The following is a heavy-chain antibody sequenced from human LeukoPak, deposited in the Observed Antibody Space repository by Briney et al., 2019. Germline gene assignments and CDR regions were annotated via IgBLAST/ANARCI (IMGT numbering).Heavy chain of an antibody. CDR1: GGSISSHY. V-gene: IGHV4-59*11. Sequence: SETLSLTCTVSGGSISSHYWTWIRQPPGKGLEWIGYIYYSGSTNYNPSLESRVTISVDTSKNQFSLKLSSVTAADTAVYYCARGAYLTYYFDYWGQGALVTVSS. CDR2: IYYSGST. J-gene: IGHJ4*02. CDR3: ARGAYLTYYFDY.